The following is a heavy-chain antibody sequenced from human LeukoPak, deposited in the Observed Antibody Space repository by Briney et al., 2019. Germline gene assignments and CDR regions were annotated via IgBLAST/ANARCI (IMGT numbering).Heavy chain of an antibody. J-gene: IGHJ4*02. V-gene: IGHV1-18*01. Sequence: ASVKVSCKASGYTFTSYGISWVRQAPGQGLEWMGWISVYNGNTIYARRLQGRVTMTTDTSTSTAYMELRSLRSDDTAVYYCARALDTPTNDYWGQGTLVTVSS. CDR1: GYTFTSYG. CDR2: ISVYNGNT. CDR3: ARALDTPTNDY. D-gene: IGHD5-18*01.